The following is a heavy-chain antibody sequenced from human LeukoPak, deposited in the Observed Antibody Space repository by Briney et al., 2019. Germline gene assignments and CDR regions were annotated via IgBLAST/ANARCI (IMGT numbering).Heavy chain of an antibody. CDR3: TRARVPGVVIPVDY. V-gene: IGHV3-49*04. CDR2: IRSKAYGGTT. Sequence: SLRLSCGASGFTFSGYEMTWVRQAPGKGLEWVGFIRSKAYGGTTEYAASVKGRFTISRDDSKSIAYLQMNSLKTEDTAVYYCTRARVPGVVIPVDYWGQGTLVTVSS. CDR1: GFTFSGYE. J-gene: IGHJ4*02. D-gene: IGHD3-3*01.